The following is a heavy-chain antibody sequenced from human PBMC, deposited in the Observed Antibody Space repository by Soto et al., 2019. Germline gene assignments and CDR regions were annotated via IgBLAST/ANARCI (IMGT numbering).Heavy chain of an antibody. CDR2: VKFDGTIT. V-gene: IGHV3-74*01. CDR3: ARRIQNYYGVDV. Sequence: EVQLVESGGGLVQPGGSLRVSCAASGFTFSNYWMHWVRQVPGTGLVWVSRVKFDGTITNYADSVKGRFIVSRDNARNTVDLHMYSLRADDTGVYYCARRIQNYYGVDVWGQGTTVTVSS. J-gene: IGHJ6*02. D-gene: IGHD5-18*01. CDR1: GFTFSNYW.